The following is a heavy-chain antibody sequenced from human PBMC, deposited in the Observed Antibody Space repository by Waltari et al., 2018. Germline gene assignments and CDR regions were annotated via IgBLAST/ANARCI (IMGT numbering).Heavy chain of an antibody. J-gene: IGHJ4*02. CDR2: VRSKSNSYAT. Sequence: EVQLVESGGGLVQPGGSLKLSCAASGFTFSGSAMHWVRQASGKWLEWFGRVRSKSNSYATAYAASVKGRFTISRDDSKNTAYLQMNSLKTEDTAVYYCTRPRVTTVTTGDDYWGQGTLVTVSS. CDR3: TRPRVTTVTTGDDY. V-gene: IGHV3-73*02. D-gene: IGHD4-17*01. CDR1: GFTFSGSA.